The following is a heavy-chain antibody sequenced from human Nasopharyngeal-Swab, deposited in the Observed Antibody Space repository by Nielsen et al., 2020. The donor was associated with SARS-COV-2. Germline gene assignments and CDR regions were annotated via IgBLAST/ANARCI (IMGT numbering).Heavy chain of an antibody. Sequence: ASVKVSCKASGYTFTGYYMHWVRQAPGQGLEWMGRINPNSGGTNYAQKFQGRVTMIRDTSISTAYMELSRLRSDDTAVYYCARVLYSSGGWFDPWGQGTLVTVSS. D-gene: IGHD6-19*01. CDR1: GYTFTGYY. V-gene: IGHV1-2*06. J-gene: IGHJ5*02. CDR2: INPNSGGT. CDR3: ARVLYSSGGWFDP.